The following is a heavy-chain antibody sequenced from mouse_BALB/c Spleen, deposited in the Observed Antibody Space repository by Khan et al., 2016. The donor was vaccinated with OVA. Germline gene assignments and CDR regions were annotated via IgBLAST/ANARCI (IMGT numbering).Heavy chain of an antibody. V-gene: IGHV2-9*02. CDR3: ARDYGSSHYAMGY. CDR1: GFSLTSYG. Sequence: QVQLKESGPGLVAPSQSLSITCTASGFSLTSYGVHWVRQPPGEGLEWLGVIWAGGSTNYNSAPMSRLSISKDNSKSQVFLKIYSLQTDDTAMYXSARDYGSSHYAMGYWGQGTSVTVSS. D-gene: IGHD1-3*01. CDR2: IWAGGST. J-gene: IGHJ4*01.